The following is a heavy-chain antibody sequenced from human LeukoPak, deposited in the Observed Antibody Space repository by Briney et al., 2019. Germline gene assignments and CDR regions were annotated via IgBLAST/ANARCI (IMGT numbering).Heavy chain of an antibody. V-gene: IGHV3-23*01. Sequence: GGSLRLSCAASGFPFSSYAMSWVRQAPGTGLEWVSSINNVGSSTYYADSVKGRFTISRDNSKNTLFLQMNSLRVEDTAVYYCARDEAPTPPYGDHVNWGQGTLVTVSS. CDR3: ARDEAPTPPYGDHVN. CDR1: GFPFSSYA. J-gene: IGHJ4*02. CDR2: INNVGSST. D-gene: IGHD4/OR15-4a*01.